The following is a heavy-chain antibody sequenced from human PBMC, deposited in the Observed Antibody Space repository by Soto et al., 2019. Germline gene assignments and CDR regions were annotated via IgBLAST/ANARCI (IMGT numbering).Heavy chain of an antibody. D-gene: IGHD2-2*01. CDR1: GFTFSSFA. V-gene: IGHV3-23*01. J-gene: IGHJ4*02. Sequence: EVQLLESGGGLVQPGGSLRLSCAASGFTFSSFAMGWVRQAPEEGLEWVSAISRSGGNTYYADSVKGRFTISRDYSKNALYLQMNSLRASDTAVYYCAKDLIEYCSGTNCENGGTCFDSWGQGTLVTVSS. CDR2: ISRSGGNT. CDR3: AKDLIEYCSGTNCENGGTCFDS.